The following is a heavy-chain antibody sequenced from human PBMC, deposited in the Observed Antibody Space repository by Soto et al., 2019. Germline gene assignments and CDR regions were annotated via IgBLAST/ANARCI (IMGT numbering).Heavy chain of an antibody. J-gene: IGHJ4*02. CDR2: INPNGGST. Sequence: QVQLVQPGAEVKKPGASVKFSCKASGYIFTNFYIHWVRQAPGQGLEWIGIINPNGGSTNYAQNYQGRVTMRRDTSTSTVYMDLSSLRSEDTAVYYCTRGLASGDYWGQGTLITVSS. D-gene: IGHD6-6*01. V-gene: IGHV1-46*03. CDR3: TRGLASGDY. CDR1: GYIFTNFY.